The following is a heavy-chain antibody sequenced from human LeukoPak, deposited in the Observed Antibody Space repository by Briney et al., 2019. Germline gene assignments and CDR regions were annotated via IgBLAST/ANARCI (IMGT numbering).Heavy chain of an antibody. Sequence: ASVKVSCKASGYTFTGYYMHWVRQAPGQGLEWMGIINPSGGSTSYAQKFQGRVTMTRDMSTSTVYMELSSLRSEDTAVYYCARAQQTYDRTTDAFDIWGQGTMVTVSS. CDR2: INPSGGST. CDR3: ARAQQTYDRTTDAFDI. V-gene: IGHV1-46*01. CDR1: GYTFTGYY. J-gene: IGHJ3*02. D-gene: IGHD3-22*01.